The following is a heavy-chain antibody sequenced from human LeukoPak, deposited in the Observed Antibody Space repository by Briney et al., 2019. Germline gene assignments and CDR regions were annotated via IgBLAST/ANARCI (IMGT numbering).Heavy chain of an antibody. CDR2: INHSGST. Sequence: PSETLSLTCAVYDGSFSGSYCTWIRQPPGKGLEWIGEINHSGSTNYNPSLKSRVTISVDTSKNQFSLKLNSVTAADTAVYYCVRAGDYGDYVGWFDPWGQGTLVTVSS. J-gene: IGHJ5*02. CDR1: DGSFSGSY. V-gene: IGHV4-34*01. CDR3: VRAGDYGDYVGWFDP. D-gene: IGHD4-17*01.